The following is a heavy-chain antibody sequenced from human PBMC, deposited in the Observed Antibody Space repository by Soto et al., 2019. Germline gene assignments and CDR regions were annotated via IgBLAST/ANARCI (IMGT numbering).Heavy chain of an antibody. V-gene: IGHV3-23*01. CDR3: AKGPIFGVENIYDY. J-gene: IGHJ4*02. D-gene: IGHD3-3*01. CDR1: GFTFSSYA. CDR2: MSGNGGSA. Sequence: EVQLLESGGGLLQPGGSLRLSCAASGFTFSSYAMSWVRQAPGKGLEWVSGMSGNGGSAYYADSGKGRLPISRDNSKKTLYLQMNSLRAEDTAVYYCAKGPIFGVENIYDYWGQGTLVTVSS.